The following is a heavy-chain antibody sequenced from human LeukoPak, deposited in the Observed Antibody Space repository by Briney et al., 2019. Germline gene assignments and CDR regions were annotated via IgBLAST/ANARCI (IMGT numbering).Heavy chain of an antibody. V-gene: IGHV3-23*01. CDR2: ISDGGTRT. Sequence: GGSLRLSCAASGFTFSKYAMSWVRQGPRKGLEWVSAISDGGTRTEYADSVKGSFTISRDNSKNTLYLHVNNLRAEDTAVYYCAKDSRGSYYFYDMDVWGKGTTVTVSS. CDR3: AKDSRGSYYFYDMDV. J-gene: IGHJ6*03. CDR1: GFTFSKYA.